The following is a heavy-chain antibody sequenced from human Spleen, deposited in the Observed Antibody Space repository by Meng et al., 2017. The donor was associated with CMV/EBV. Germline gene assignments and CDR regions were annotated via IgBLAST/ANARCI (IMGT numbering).Heavy chain of an antibody. CDR3: ARKFYDSWSGLYYFDF. CDR1: FSIRTGGLS. D-gene: IGHD3-3*01. V-gene: IGHV2-5*01. CDR2: INWNDDK. J-gene: IGHJ4*02. Sequence: FSIRTGGLSVGWVRQPPGKAPEWLALINWNDDKRYRQSLKSRLTLTQDTSKNQVVLTVTNMDPVDTATYYCARKFYDSWSGLYYFDFWGQGTLVTVSS.